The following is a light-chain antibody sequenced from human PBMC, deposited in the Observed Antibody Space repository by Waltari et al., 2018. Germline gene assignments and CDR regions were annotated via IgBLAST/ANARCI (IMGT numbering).Light chain of an antibody. CDR2: EVS. CDR3: SSYTSSSIVV. CDR1: SSDVGGYNY. V-gene: IGLV2-14*01. J-gene: IGLJ2*01. Sequence: QSALTQPASVSGSPGQSITISCTGTSSDVGGYNYVSWYHQPPGKAPNPVIYEVSHRPAGVSNRFSGSKAGNTASLTIAGLQAEDEADYYCSSYTSSSIVVFGGGTKLTVL.